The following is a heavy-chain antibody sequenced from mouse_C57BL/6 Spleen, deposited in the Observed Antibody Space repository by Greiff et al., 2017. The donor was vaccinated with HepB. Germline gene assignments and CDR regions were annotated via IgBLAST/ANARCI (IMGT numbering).Heavy chain of an antibody. D-gene: IGHD1-1*01. CDR1: GYTFTSYW. V-gene: IGHV1-50*01. J-gene: IGHJ3*01. CDR2: IDPSDSYT. CDR3: ARSDYGAWFAY. Sequence: QVQLKQPGAELVKPGASVKLSCKASGYTFTSYWMQWVKQRPGQGLEWIGEIDPSDSYTNYNQKFKGKATLTVDTSSSTAYMQLSSLTSEDSAVYYCARSDYGAWFAYWGQGTLVTVSA.